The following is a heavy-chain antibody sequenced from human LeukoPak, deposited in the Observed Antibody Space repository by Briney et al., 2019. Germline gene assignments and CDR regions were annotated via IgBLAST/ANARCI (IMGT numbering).Heavy chain of an antibody. J-gene: IGHJ6*02. D-gene: IGHD5-12*01. V-gene: IGHV3-21*01. CDR2: ISSSSTYI. CDR3: ARAAYGGYDFNYYYYYGMDV. Sequence: GGSLRLSCAASGFTFISYTMNWVRQAPGKGLEWVSSISSSSTYIYYADSLKGRFTISRDNAKNTLYLQMNSLRAEDTAVYYCARAAYGGYDFNYYYYYGMDVWGQGTTVTVSS. CDR1: GFTFISYT.